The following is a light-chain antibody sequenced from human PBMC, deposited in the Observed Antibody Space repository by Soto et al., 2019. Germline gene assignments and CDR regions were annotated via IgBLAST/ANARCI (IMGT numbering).Light chain of an antibody. J-gene: IGKJ2*01. Sequence: AIQMTQSPSSLSASVGERVTITCRASQGIRNDLGWYQQKPGKAPKLLIYAASSLQSGVPSRFSGSGSGTDFTLTISSLQPEGFEPHYCLQDYHYAHTFGQRTRLDIK. CDR2: AAS. CDR1: QGIRND. V-gene: IGKV1-6*01. CDR3: LQDYHYAHT.